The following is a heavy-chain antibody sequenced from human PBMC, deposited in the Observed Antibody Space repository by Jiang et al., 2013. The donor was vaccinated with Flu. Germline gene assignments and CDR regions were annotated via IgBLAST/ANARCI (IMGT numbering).Heavy chain of an antibody. Sequence: LVKPSETLSLTWHCLSVAPSVVTTGGWIRQPQGRDWSGLGISITVGAPTTTPPSRVESPISVDTSKNQFSLKLSSVTAADTAVYYCAVGSYLMTPDAFDIWGQGTMVTVSS. CDR1: VAPSVVTT. J-gene: IGHJ3*02. D-gene: IGHD1-26*01. V-gene: IGHV4-59*08. CDR2: SITVGAP. CDR3: AVGSYLMTPDAFDI.